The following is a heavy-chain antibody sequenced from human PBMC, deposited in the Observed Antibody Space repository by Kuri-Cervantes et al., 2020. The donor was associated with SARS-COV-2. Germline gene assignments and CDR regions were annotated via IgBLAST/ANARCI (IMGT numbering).Heavy chain of an antibody. Sequence: GESLKISCAASGFTFSNYGMHWVRQAPGKGLVWVSRINSDGSSTSYADSVKGRFTISRDNAKNTLYLQMNSLRAEDTAVYYCARDYYDSSGVYWSRGTLVTVSS. CDR3: ARDYYDSSGVY. D-gene: IGHD3-22*01. CDR2: INSDGSST. J-gene: IGHJ4*02. V-gene: IGHV3-74*01. CDR1: GFTFSNYG.